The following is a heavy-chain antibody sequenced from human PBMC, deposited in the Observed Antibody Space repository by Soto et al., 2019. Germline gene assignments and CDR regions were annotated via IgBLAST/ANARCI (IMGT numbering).Heavy chain of an antibody. CDR3: ARSVAVPGAHIDY. Sequence: SETLSLTCSVSGGSISGSYWSWIRQSPGKGLEWLGYVYYTWSTNYSPSLRSRVSISVDTSKNEFSLRLSSVTAADTAVYFCARSVAVPGAHIDYWGQGTQVTVSS. CDR2: VYYTWST. CDR1: GGSISGSY. V-gene: IGHV4-59*01. J-gene: IGHJ4*02. D-gene: IGHD6-19*01.